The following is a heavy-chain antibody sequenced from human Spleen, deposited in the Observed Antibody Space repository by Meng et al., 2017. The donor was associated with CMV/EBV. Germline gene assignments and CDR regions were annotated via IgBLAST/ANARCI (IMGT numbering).Heavy chain of an antibody. CDR3: ARMRQMDV. Sequence: GESLKISCAASGFTFSSYWMTWVRQAPGKGLEWVANIKDDGSEKKYVDSVRGRFTISRDNAKNSLYLQMNSLRAEDTAVYHCARMRQMDVWGQGTTVTVSS. J-gene: IGHJ6*02. V-gene: IGHV3-7*01. CDR2: IKDDGSEK. CDR1: GFTFSSYW.